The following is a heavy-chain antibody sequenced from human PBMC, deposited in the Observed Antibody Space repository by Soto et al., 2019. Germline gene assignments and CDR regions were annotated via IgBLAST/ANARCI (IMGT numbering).Heavy chain of an antibody. CDR1: VYTITSSY. CDR3: ASAGRGYFPH. CDR2: ISPSGGST. J-gene: IGHJ1*01. Sequence: GKVACEGPVYTITSSYMQWVRQAPGQGLEWMGIISPSGGSTSYAQKFQGRVTMTRDTSTSTVYMELSSLRSEDTAVYYCASAGRGYFPHRGQSTLVTGSS. V-gene: IGHV1-46*01.